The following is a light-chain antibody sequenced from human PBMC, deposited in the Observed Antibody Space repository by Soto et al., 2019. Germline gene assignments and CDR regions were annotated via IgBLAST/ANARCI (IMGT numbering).Light chain of an antibody. CDR3: QQSYSTPPT. J-gene: IGKJ4*01. CDR1: QSITKY. V-gene: IGKV1-39*01. Sequence: DIQMTQSPSSLSASVGDRVTITCRASQSITKYLSWYRQKLGKAPNLLIYGASSLQSGVPSRFIGSGSGIDFTLTISSLQPEDFATYYCQQSYSTPPTFGGGTKVEI. CDR2: GAS.